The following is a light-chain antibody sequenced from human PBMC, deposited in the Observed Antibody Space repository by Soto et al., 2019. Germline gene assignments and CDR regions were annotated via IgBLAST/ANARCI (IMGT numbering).Light chain of an antibody. CDR2: GAS. J-gene: IGKJ1*01. CDR3: QQYGGPPQT. CDR1: QSVSKY. V-gene: IGKV3-20*01. Sequence: EIVLTQSPGTLALSPGEGATLSCRASQSVSKYLAWYQQKPGQAPRLLIYGASSRPTGIPDSFSGSGSGTDFTLTISSLEPEDFAVYYCQQYGGPPQTFGQGTKVEIK.